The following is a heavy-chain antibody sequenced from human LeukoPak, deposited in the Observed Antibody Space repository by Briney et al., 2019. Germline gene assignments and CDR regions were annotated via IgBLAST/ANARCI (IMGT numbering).Heavy chain of an antibody. D-gene: IGHD2-2*01. J-gene: IGHJ4*02. CDR1: GFTFSSYS. Sequence: GGSLRLSCAASGFTFSSYSMSWVRQAPGKGLEWVSFISRDSTDIYHADSVKGRFTISRDNAKNSLYLQMNNLRAEDTAIYYCAKDLPAAVDCGQGTLVTVSS. CDR3: AKDLPAAVD. CDR2: ISRDSTDI. V-gene: IGHV3-21*01.